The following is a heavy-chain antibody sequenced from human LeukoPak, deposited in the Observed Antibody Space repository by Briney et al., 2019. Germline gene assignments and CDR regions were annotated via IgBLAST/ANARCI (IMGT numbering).Heavy chain of an antibody. CDR1: GLTFSRNG. Sequence: PGRSLRLSCAASGLTFSRNGMHWVRQAPGKGLEWVAFISYDGSNKYYADSVKGRFTISRDNGKNSLYLQMNSLRAEDTAVYYCARFSGSYYYYYYMDVWGKGTTVTVSS. CDR2: ISYDGSNK. J-gene: IGHJ6*03. CDR3: ARFSGSYYYYYYMDV. V-gene: IGHV3-30*03. D-gene: IGHD1-14*01.